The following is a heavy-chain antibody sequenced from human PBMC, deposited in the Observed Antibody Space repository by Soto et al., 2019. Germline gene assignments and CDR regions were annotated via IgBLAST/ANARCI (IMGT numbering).Heavy chain of an antibody. CDR2: INPSGGST. CDR1: GYTFTSHY. D-gene: IGHD3-16*02. J-gene: IGHJ4*02. CDR3: ARGGDLNYDYIWGSYRFGY. V-gene: IGHV1-46*03. Sequence: GASVKVSCKASGYTFTSHYMHWVRQAPGQGLEWMGIINPSGGSTSYAQKFQGRVTMTRDTSTSTVYMELSSLRSEDTAVYYCARGGDLNYDYIWGSYRFGYWGQGTLVTVSS.